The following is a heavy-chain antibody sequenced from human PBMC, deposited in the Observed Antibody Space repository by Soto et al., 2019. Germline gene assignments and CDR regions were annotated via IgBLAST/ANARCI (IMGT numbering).Heavy chain of an antibody. CDR1: GFTFSTYG. V-gene: IGHV3-23*01. J-gene: IGHJ5*02. CDR3: AKGATSSRVYNWFDP. Sequence: EVQLLESGGGLVQPGGSRRLSCAASGFTFSTYGMSWVRQAPGKGLEWVSAITGSGGSTYYADSVKGRFTISRDNSENMLYLQMNSLRAEDTAVYYCAKGATSSRVYNWFDPWGQGTLVTVSS. D-gene: IGHD2-2*01. CDR2: ITGSGGST.